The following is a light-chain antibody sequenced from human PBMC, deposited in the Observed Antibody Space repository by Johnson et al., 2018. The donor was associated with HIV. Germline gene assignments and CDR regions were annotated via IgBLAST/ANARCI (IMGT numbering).Light chain of an antibody. V-gene: IGLV1-51*02. CDR1: SSNIGNNY. CDR2: ENN. Sequence: QSVLTQPPSVSAAPGQKVTISCSGSSSNIGNNYVSWYQQLPETAPKLLIYENNKRPSGIPDRFSGSKSGTSATLGVTGLQTGDEADYLCGTWDSSLSAYVFGTGTKVTVL. CDR3: GTWDSSLSAYV. J-gene: IGLJ1*01.